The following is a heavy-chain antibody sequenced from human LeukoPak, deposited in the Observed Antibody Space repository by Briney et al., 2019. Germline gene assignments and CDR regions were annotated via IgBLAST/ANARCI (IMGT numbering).Heavy chain of an antibody. V-gene: IGHV4-61*02. CDR3: ARERRPVVPAAMRADYYYYMDV. CDR2: IYTSGST. CDR1: GGSISSGSYY. J-gene: IGHJ6*03. D-gene: IGHD2-2*01. Sequence: SETLSLTCTVSGGSISSGSYYWSWIRQPAGKGLEWIGRIYTSGSTNYNPSLKSRVTISVDTSKNQFSLKLSSVTAADTAVYYCARERRPVVPAAMRADYYYYMDVWGKGTTVTISS.